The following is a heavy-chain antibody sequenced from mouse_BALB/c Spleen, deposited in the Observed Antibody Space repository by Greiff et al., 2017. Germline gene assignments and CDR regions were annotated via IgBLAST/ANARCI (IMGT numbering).Heavy chain of an antibody. V-gene: IGHV1-4*02. J-gene: IGHJ2*01. CDR3: ARYDYDVRYFDY. CDR1: GYTFTSYT. Sequence: VHLVVSAAELARPGASVKMSCKASGYTFTSYTMHWVKQRPGQGLEWIGYINPSSGYTEYNQKFKDKTTLTADKSSSTAYMQLSSLTSEDSAVYYCARYDYDVRYFDYWGQGTTLTVSS. CDR2: INPSSGYT. D-gene: IGHD2-4*01.